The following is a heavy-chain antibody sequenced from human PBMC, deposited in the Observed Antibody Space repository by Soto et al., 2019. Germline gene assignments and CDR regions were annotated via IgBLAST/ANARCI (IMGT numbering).Heavy chain of an antibody. CDR2: IYYSGST. V-gene: IGHV4-61*01. CDR1: GGSVSSGSYY. CDR3: ARVGIAVTGGWFDP. J-gene: IGHJ5*02. Sequence: QVQLQESGPGLVKASETLSLTCTVSGGSVSSGSYYWSWIRQPPGKGLEWIGYIYYSGSTNYNPSLKSRVTISVDTSKNQFSLKLSSVTAADTAVYYCARVGIAVTGGWFDPWGQGTLVTVSS. D-gene: IGHD6-19*01.